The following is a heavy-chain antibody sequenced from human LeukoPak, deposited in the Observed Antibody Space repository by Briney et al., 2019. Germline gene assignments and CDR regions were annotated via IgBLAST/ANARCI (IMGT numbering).Heavy chain of an antibody. D-gene: IGHD2-15*01. CDR2: IYADGNT. V-gene: IGHV3-53*01. J-gene: IGHJ4*02. CDR1: GFIVNTNY. Sequence: GGSLRLSCAASGFIVNTNYMTWVRQAPGRGLEWVSFIYADGNTYYADSVKGRFTISRDISKNAVYLQMNSLRAEDTAVYYCARGSGRFYSNYYFDNWGQGTLVTVSS. CDR3: ARGSGRFYSNYYFDN.